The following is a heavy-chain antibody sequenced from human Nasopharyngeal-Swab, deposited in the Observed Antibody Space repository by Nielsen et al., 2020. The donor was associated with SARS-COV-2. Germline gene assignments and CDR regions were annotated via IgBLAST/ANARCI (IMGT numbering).Heavy chain of an antibody. CDR1: GASINSRDYY. Sequence: SETLSLTCTVSGASINSRDYYWSWIRQPPGKGLEWIGYIYYRGSTYYDPSLKSRVTISMDTSKNHFSLNMTSVSAADTAVYYCARDTNYGGESLSGTFDIWGQGTMVTVSS. CDR3: ARDTNYGGESLSGTFDI. J-gene: IGHJ3*02. D-gene: IGHD4-23*01. CDR2: IYYRGST. V-gene: IGHV4-30-4*01.